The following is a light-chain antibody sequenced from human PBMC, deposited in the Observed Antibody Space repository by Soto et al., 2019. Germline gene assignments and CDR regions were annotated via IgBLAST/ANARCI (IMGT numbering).Light chain of an antibody. CDR3: QQYYCYPPWT. Sequence: AIRMTQSPSSLSASTGDRVTITCRASQGISSYLAWYQQKPGKAPKLLIYAASTLQSGVPSRFSGSGSGTDFTLTIRCLQSEDFATYYCQQYYCYPPWTFGQGTKVEIK. J-gene: IGKJ1*01. V-gene: IGKV1-8*01. CDR1: QGISSY. CDR2: AAS.